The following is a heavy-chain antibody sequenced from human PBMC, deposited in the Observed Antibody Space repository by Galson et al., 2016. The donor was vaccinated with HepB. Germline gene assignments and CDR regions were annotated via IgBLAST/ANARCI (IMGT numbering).Heavy chain of an antibody. CDR2: IWYDGTYQ. Sequence: SLRLSCAASGFTFRSYGMHWVRQAPGKGLEWVAVIWYDGTYQYYADSVKGRFTISRDNSKNTLYLQMNSLRAEDTAVYYCAKSIARATNYYYYGMDVWGQGTTVTVSS. CDR1: GFTFRSYG. V-gene: IGHV3-33*06. J-gene: IGHJ6*02. CDR3: AKSIARATNYYYYGMDV. D-gene: IGHD1-26*01.